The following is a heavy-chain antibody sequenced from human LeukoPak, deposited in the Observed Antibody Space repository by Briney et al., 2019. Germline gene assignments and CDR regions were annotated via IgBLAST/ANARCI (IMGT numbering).Heavy chain of an antibody. J-gene: IGHJ5*02. D-gene: IGHD1-26*01. Sequence: ASVKVSCKASGYTFTSYDINWVRQATGQGLEWMGWMNPNSGNTGYAQKFQGRVTMTRNTSISTAYMELSSLRAEDTAVYYCARRVGATVNWFDPWGQGTLVTVSS. V-gene: IGHV1-8*01. CDR3: ARRVGATVNWFDP. CDR1: GYTFTSYD. CDR2: MNPNSGNT.